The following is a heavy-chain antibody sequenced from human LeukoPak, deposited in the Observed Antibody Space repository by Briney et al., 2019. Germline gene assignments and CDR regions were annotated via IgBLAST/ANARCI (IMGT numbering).Heavy chain of an antibody. V-gene: IGHV1-24*01. CDR1: GYTLTELS. CDR3: ARDLSGYCDSSGSDGFDF. CDR2: FDPEDGET. J-gene: IGHJ3*01. Sequence: VASVKVSCKVSGYTLTELSMHWVRQAPGKGLEWMGGFDPEDGETIYAQKFQGRVTMTEDTSTDTAYMELSSLRSDDTAVYYCARDLSGYCDSSGSDGFDFWGQGTMLTVSS. D-gene: IGHD6-19*01.